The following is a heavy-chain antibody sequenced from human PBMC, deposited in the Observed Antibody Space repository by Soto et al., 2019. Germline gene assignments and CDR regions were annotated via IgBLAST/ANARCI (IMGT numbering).Heavy chain of an antibody. Sequence: QVQLVQSGAEVKKPGASVKVSCKASGYTFTRNYMHWVRQAPGQGLEWMGIINPSSGNPSYAQRFQGRVTLTRDTSTSTVYMELSSLRSEDTAVYYCARENYYGMDVWGQGTTVTVSS. J-gene: IGHJ6*02. V-gene: IGHV1-46*01. CDR3: ARENYYGMDV. CDR2: INPSSGNP. CDR1: GYTFTRNY.